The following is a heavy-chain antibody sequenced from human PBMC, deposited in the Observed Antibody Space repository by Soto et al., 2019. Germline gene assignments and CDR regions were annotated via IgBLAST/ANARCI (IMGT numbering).Heavy chain of an antibody. CDR1: GGSISSDY. CDR2: MSYSGST. V-gene: IGHV4-59*01. CDR3: ARGVDVAMVGTFDY. Sequence: SETLSLTCTVSGGSISSDYWSWIRQTPGRGLEWIGYMSYSGSTNNNPSLKSRVTMSVDTSKNQFSLKLSSVTAADTAVYYCARGVDVAMVGTFDYWGQGTLVTVSS. J-gene: IGHJ4*02. D-gene: IGHD5-18*01.